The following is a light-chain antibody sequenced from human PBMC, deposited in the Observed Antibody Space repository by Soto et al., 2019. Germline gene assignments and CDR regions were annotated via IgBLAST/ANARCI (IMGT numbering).Light chain of an antibody. Sequence: EIVMTQSPATLSVSPGERATLSCSASQSVSSNLAWYQQKPGQAPRLLIYGASTRATGIPARFSGSGSGTDFTLTISRLEPEDFAVYYCQQYVSSPLTFGGGTKVDIK. CDR1: QSVSSN. CDR2: GAS. CDR3: QQYVSSPLT. V-gene: IGKV3-15*01. J-gene: IGKJ4*01.